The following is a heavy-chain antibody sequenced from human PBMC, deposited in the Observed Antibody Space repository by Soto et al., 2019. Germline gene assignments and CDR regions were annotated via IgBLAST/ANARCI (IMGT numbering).Heavy chain of an antibody. D-gene: IGHD2-2*02. V-gene: IGHV3-33*01. Sequence: GGSLRLSCAASGFTFSSYGMHWVRQAPGKGLEWVAVIWYDGSNKYYADSVKGRFIISRDNSKNTLYLQMNSLRAEDTAVYYCARELGYCSSTSCYKGYYGMGVWGPGTTVTVSS. CDR2: IWYDGSNK. CDR1: GFTFSSYG. J-gene: IGHJ6*02. CDR3: ARELGYCSSTSCYKGYYGMGV.